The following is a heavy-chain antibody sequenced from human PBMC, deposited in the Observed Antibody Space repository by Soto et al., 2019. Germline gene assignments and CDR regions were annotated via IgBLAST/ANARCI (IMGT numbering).Heavy chain of an antibody. Sequence: QVQLVESGGGVVQPGRSLRLSCAASGFTFSAYGMHWVRQAPGKGLEWVAVIWSDENNKYYADSVKGRFTISRDNSKNTLYLQMNTLRAEDTAVYYCARELNTVTTRDAFDISGQGTMVSVSS. CDR2: IWSDENNK. D-gene: IGHD4-17*01. CDR1: GFTFSAYG. CDR3: ARELNTVTTRDAFDI. J-gene: IGHJ3*02. V-gene: IGHV3-33*01.